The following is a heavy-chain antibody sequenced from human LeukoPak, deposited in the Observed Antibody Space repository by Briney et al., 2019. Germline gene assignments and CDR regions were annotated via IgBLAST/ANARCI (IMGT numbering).Heavy chain of an antibody. CDR1: GGSINSYY. CDR3: AGSISTRYLAY. CDR2: IYYSGST. V-gene: IGHV4-59*01. J-gene: IGHJ4*02. Sequence: YPSETLSLTCTVSGGSINSYYWSWIRQPPGKGLEWIGYIYYSGSTNYNPSPKSRVTISVDTSKNQFSLKLSSVTAADTAVYYCAGSISTRYLAYWGQGTLVTVSS. D-gene: IGHD6-6*01.